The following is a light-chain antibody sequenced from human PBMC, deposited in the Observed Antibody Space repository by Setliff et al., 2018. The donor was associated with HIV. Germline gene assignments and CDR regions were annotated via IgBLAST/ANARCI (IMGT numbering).Light chain of an antibody. J-gene: IGLJ1*01. CDR3: SSRIVSSALHV. V-gene: IGLV2-14*03. Sequence: QSALAQPASVSGSPGQSITISCSGTSSDVGGYNYVSWYQQHPGKAPKLMIYDVKDRPSGVSNRFSGSKSGNTASLTISGLQAEDEADYYCSSRIVSSALHVFGTGTKVTVL. CDR2: DVK. CDR1: SSDVGGYNY.